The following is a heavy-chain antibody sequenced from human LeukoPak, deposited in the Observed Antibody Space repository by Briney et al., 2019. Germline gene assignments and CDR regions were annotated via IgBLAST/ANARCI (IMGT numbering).Heavy chain of an antibody. V-gene: IGHV3-30-3*01. CDR2: ISYDGSNK. Sequence: GGSLRLSCAASGFTFSSYAMHRVRQAPGKGLEWVAVISYDGSNKYYADSVKGRFTISRDNSKNTLYLQMNSLRAEDTAVYYCARDKSYGGGNWNYGPLGYWGQGTLVTVSS. CDR1: GFTFSSYA. CDR3: ARDKSYGGGNWNYGPLGY. D-gene: IGHD1-7*01. J-gene: IGHJ4*02.